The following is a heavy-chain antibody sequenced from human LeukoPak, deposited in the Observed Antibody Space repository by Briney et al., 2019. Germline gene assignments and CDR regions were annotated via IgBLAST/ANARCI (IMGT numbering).Heavy chain of an antibody. CDR3: ARSATFDWLLYTIDY. CDR1: GYTFTGYY. V-gene: IGHV1-2*02. D-gene: IGHD3-9*01. CDR2: INPNSGGT. Sequence: ASVKVSCKASGYTFTGYYMHWVRQAPGQGLEWMGWINPNSGGTNYAQKFQGRVTMTRDTSISTAYMELSRLRSDDTAVYYCARSATFDWLLYTIDYWGQGTLVTVSS. J-gene: IGHJ4*02.